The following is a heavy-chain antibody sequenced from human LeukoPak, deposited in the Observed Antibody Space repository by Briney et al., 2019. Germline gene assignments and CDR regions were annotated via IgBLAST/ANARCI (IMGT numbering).Heavy chain of an antibody. J-gene: IGHJ4*02. CDR1: GVAFSTYS. CDR3: ARVSDAFDYFFDS. CDR2: VSRSSRFI. Sequence: GGSLRLSCAASGVAFSTYSMNWVRQAPGKGLEWVSSVSRSSRFIFYADSVQGRFTTSRDDAKDSLFLQMNSLRAEDTAVYYCARVSDAFDYFFDSWGQETLVTVSS. V-gene: IGHV3-21*01. D-gene: IGHD5-12*01.